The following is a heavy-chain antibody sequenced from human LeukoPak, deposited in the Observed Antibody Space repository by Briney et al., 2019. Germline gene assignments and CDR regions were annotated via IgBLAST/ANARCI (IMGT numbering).Heavy chain of an antibody. Sequence: GGSLRLSCAASGFTFSSYSMNWVCQAPGKGLEWVSSISSSSSYIYYADSVKGRFTISRDNAKNSLYLQMNSLRAEDTAVYYCARSAASSVIAGHFDYWGQGTLVTVSS. CDR2: ISSSSSYI. V-gene: IGHV3-21*01. CDR3: ARSAASSVIAGHFDY. CDR1: GFTFSSYS. D-gene: IGHD4-4*01. J-gene: IGHJ4*02.